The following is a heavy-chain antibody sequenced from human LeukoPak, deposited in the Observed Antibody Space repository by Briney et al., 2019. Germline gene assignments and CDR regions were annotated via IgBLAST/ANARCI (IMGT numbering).Heavy chain of an antibody. J-gene: IGHJ5*02. V-gene: IGHV2-70*11. CDR1: GFSLSTSGMC. D-gene: IGHD2-2*01. CDR3: ARMGRYCSSTSCYCRGWFDP. CDR2: IDWDDDK. Sequence: SGPALVKPTQTLTLTCTFSGFSLSTSGMCVSWIRQPPGKALEWLARIDWDDDKYYSTSLKTRLTISKDTSKNQVVLTMTNMDPVDTATYYCARMGRYCSSTSCYCRGWFDPWGQGTLVTVSS.